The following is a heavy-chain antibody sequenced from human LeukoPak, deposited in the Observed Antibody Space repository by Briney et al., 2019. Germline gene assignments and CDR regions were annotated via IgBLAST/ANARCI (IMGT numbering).Heavy chain of an antibody. CDR1: GFTFSSYW. CDR2: IKQDGSEK. D-gene: IGHD2-15*01. CDR3: ARHRSGGSQDDAFDX. J-gene: IGHJ3*02. Sequence: GGSLRLSCAASGFTFSSYWMSWVRQAPGKGLEWVANIKQDGSEKYYVDSVKGRFTISRDNAKNSLYLQMNSLRAEDTAVYYCARHRSGGSQDDAFDXWGQGTMVTVSS. V-gene: IGHV3-7*01.